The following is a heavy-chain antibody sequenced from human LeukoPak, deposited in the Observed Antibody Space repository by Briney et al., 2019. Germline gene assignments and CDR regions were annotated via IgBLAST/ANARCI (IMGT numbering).Heavy chain of an antibody. D-gene: IGHD1-26*01. Sequence: GGSLRLSCAASGFTFSSYAMHWVRQAPGKGLEYVSAIRSDGGKTFYADSVKDRFTISRDNSKNTLYLQMGSLRAEDTAVYYCARGRGGSYDYWGQGILVTVSS. J-gene: IGHJ4*02. V-gene: IGHV3-64*02. CDR3: ARGRGGSYDY. CDR2: IRSDGGKT. CDR1: GFTFSSYA.